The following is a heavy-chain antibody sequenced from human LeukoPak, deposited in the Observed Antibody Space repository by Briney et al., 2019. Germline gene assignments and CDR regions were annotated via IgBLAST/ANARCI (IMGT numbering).Heavy chain of an antibody. Sequence: KASETLSLTCTVSGYSISSGYYWSWIRQPPGKGLEWIGYIYYGGSTNYNPSLKSRVTISVDTSKNQFSLKLSSVTAADTAVYYCARSWYSSPSDYWGQGTLVTVSS. D-gene: IGHD6-6*01. CDR2: IYYGGST. J-gene: IGHJ4*02. V-gene: IGHV4-61*01. CDR1: GYSISSGYY. CDR3: ARSWYSSPSDY.